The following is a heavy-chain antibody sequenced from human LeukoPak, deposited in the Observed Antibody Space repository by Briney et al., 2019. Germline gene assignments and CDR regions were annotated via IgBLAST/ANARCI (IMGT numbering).Heavy chain of an antibody. Sequence: PGGSLRLSCAASGFTFRSYAMSWVRQAPGKGLEWVSVISGSGGSTYYADSVKGRFTISRDNSKNTLYLQMDSLRAEDTAVYYCAKDLREYCSSTTCYAFDYWGQGTLVTVSS. CDR1: GFTFRSYA. D-gene: IGHD2-2*01. CDR2: ISGSGGST. J-gene: IGHJ4*02. CDR3: AKDLREYCSSTTCYAFDY. V-gene: IGHV3-23*01.